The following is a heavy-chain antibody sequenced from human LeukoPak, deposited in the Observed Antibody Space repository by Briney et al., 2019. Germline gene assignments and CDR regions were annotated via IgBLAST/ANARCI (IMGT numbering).Heavy chain of an antibody. J-gene: IGHJ3*02. Sequence: GESLKISCKGSGYIFDNYWIGWVRQMPGKGLEWVAIIFPRDSDIRYSPSFQGQVTVSADKSISTAYLQWSSLKASDTAMYYCARVSMVLTRDAFDIWGQGTMVTVSS. V-gene: IGHV5-51*01. CDR1: GYIFDNYW. CDR3: ARVSMVLTRDAFDI. CDR2: IFPRDSDI. D-gene: IGHD3-10*01.